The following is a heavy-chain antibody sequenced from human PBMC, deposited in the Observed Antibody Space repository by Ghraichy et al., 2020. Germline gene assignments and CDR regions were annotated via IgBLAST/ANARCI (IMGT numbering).Heavy chain of an antibody. CDR1: GDSVSTNMVA. CDR3: ARGGFNRYYYYMDV. V-gene: IGHV6-1*01. J-gene: IGHJ6*03. Sequence: SQTLSLTCAISGDSVSTNMVAWNWIRQSPSRGLEWLGRTCYKSKWYYDYAESVKSRITISPDTSKNQFSLQPNSVTPEDTAVYYCARGGFNRYYYYMDVWGKGTTVTVSS. CDR2: TCYKSKWYY.